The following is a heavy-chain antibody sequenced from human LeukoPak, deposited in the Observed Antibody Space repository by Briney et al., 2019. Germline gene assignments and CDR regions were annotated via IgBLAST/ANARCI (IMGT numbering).Heavy chain of an antibody. CDR1: GFTFSSYA. Sequence: GGSLRLSCSASGFTFSSYAMYWVRQAPGNGLEWVAVISYDGSNKWYADSVKGRFTISRDNSKNTLYLQMNSLRAEDTAVYYCARDRRGSYYHTPLDYWGQGTLVTVSS. CDR2: ISYDGSNK. D-gene: IGHD1-26*01. CDR3: ARDRRGSYYHTPLDY. J-gene: IGHJ4*02. V-gene: IGHV3-30*04.